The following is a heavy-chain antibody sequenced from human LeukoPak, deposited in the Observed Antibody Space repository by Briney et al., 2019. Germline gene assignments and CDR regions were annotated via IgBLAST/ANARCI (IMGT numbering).Heavy chain of an antibody. CDR3: AMKEYSSSSIDY. J-gene: IGHJ4*02. CDR2: INSDGSST. V-gene: IGHV3-74*01. Sequence: GGSLRLSCAASGFTFSSYWMHWVRQARGKGLVWVSRINSDGSSTSYAPCVKGRFTISRDNAKNTLYLQMNSLRAEDTAVYYCAMKEYSSSSIDYWGQGTPVTVSS. D-gene: IGHD6-6*01. CDR1: GFTFSSYW.